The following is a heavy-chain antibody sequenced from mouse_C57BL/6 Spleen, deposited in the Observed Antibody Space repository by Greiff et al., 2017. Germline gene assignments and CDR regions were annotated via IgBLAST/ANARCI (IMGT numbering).Heavy chain of an antibody. CDR1: GFTFSSYA. V-gene: IGHV5-9-1*02. J-gene: IGHJ4*01. CDR2: ISSGGDYI. D-gene: IGHD1-1*01. Sequence: DVMLVESGEGLVKPGGSLKLSCAASGFTFSSYAMSWVRQTPEKRLEWVAYISSGGDYIYYADTVKGRFTISRDNARNTLYLQMGSLKSEDTAMYYCTRWAYYYGSSYTMDYWGQGTSVTVSS. CDR3: TRWAYYYGSSYTMDY.